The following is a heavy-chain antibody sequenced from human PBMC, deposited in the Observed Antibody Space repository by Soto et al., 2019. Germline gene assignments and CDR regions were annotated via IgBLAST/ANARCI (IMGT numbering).Heavy chain of an antibody. J-gene: IGHJ4*02. CDR2: IYYSGST. CDR1: GGSISSSSYY. D-gene: IGHD1-26*01. Sequence: PSETLSLTCNVSGGSISSSSYYWGWIRQPPGKGLEWIGSIYYSGSTYYNPSLKSRVTISVDTSENEFSLKLSSVTAADTAVYYCARLYSGSYYDANHYFDYWGQGTLVTVSS. V-gene: IGHV4-39*01. CDR3: ARLYSGSYYDANHYFDY.